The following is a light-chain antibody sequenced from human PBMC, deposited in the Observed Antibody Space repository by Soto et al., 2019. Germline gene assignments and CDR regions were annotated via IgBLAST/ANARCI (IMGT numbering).Light chain of an antibody. CDR1: SSNIGKNT. CDR2: TNN. J-gene: IGLJ1*01. Sequence: QSVLTQPPSASGTPGQRVTISCSGSSSNIGKNTVNWYQQLPGTAPKLLISTNNQRPSGVPDRFSGSKSGTSGSLAISGLQSEDEVEYYCAAWDDSLKGHVFGTGTKATVL. V-gene: IGLV1-44*01. CDR3: AAWDDSLKGHV.